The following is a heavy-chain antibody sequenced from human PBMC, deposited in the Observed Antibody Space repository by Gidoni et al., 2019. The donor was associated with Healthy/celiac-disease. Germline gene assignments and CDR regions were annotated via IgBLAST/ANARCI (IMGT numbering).Heavy chain of an antibody. CDR1: GFTFSSYG. CDR2: ISYDGSNK. J-gene: IGHJ4*02. CDR3: AKDRAPYCSSTSCLIPYFDY. Sequence: QVQLVESGGGVVQPGRFLRLSCAASGFTFSSYGRHWVRQAPGKGLEWVAVISYDGSNKYYADSVKGRFTISRDNSKNTLYLQMNSLRAEDTAVYYCAKDRAPYCSSTSCLIPYFDYWGQGTLVTVSS. D-gene: IGHD2-2*01. V-gene: IGHV3-30*18.